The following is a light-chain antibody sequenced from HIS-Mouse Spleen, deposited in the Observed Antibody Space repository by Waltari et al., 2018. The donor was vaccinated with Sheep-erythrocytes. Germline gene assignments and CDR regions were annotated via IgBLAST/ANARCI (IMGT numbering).Light chain of an antibody. Sequence: QSALTQPRSVSGSPGQSVTISCTGTSIDVGGYNYFSWYQQHPGKAPKLMIYDVSKRPSGVPDRFSGSKSGNTASLTISGLQAEDEADYYCCSYAGSYTFWVFGGGTKLTVL. CDR2: DVS. CDR1: SIDVGGYNY. J-gene: IGLJ3*02. V-gene: IGLV2-11*01. CDR3: CSYAGSYTFWV.